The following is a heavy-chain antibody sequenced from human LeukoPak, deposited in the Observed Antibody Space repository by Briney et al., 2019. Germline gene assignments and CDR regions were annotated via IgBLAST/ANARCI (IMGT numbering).Heavy chain of an antibody. J-gene: IGHJ4*02. Sequence: PGRSLRLSCAASGFTFSSYAMHWVRQAPGKGREWVAVISYDGSNKYYADSVKGRFTISRDNSKNTLYLQMNSLRAEDTAVYYCARGRLLTIFGGVIMVYFDFWGEGTLVTLSS. CDR1: GFTFSSYA. CDR2: ISYDGSNK. CDR3: ARGRLLTIFGGVIMVYFDF. D-gene: IGHD3-3*01. V-gene: IGHV3-30*01.